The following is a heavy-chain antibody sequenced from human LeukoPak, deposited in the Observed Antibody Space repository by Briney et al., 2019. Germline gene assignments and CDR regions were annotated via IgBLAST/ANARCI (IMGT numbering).Heavy chain of an antibody. V-gene: IGHV3-30-3*01. CDR3: ARDLGTRYSYGRTDY. J-gene: IGHJ4*02. CDR1: GFTFSSYA. Sequence: GGSLRLSCAASGFTFSSYAMHWVRQAPGKGLEWVAVIPYDGSNKYYADSVKGRFTISRDNSKNTLYLQMNSLRAEDTAVYYCARDLGTRYSYGRTDYWGQGTLVTVSS. CDR2: IPYDGSNK. D-gene: IGHD5-18*01.